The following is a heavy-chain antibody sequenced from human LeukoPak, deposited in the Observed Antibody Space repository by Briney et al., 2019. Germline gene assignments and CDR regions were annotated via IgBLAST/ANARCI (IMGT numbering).Heavy chain of an antibody. CDR3: ARDPWELLQPALGANAFDI. D-gene: IGHD1-26*01. Sequence: ASVKVSCKASGYTFTSYAMNWVRQAPGQGLQWMGWINTNTGNPTYAQGFTGRFVFSLDTSVSTAYLQISSLKAEDTAVYYCARDPWELLQPALGANAFDIWGQGTMVTVSS. CDR2: INTNTGNP. CDR1: GYTFTSYA. J-gene: IGHJ3*02. V-gene: IGHV7-4-1*02.